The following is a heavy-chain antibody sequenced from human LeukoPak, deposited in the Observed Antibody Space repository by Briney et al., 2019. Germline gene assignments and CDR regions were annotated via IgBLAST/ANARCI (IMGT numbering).Heavy chain of an antibody. J-gene: IGHJ5*01. CDR2: VTGSGGDT. CDR3: ARGTLEHCSGASCCPLDS. V-gene: IGHV3-23*01. D-gene: IGHD2-15*01. CDR1: GFTFSNYA. Sequence: PGGSLRLSCAASGFTFSNYAMSWVRQTPGKGLECVSVVTGSGGDTYYTGSVNGRFTISRDNSKNTLYLQMNSLRAEDTAVYYCARGTLEHCSGASCCPLDSWGQGTLVTVSS.